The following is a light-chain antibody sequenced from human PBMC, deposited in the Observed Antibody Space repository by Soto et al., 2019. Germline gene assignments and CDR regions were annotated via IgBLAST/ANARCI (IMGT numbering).Light chain of an antibody. CDR1: SSDVGGYNY. CDR3: NSYTSSSTYV. CDR2: DVS. V-gene: IGLV2-14*01. Sequence: QSVLTQPASVSGSPGQSITISCTGTSSDVGGYNYVSWYQQHPGKAPKLMIYDVSNRPSGVSNRFSGSKSGNTAFLTISGSQAEDEADYYCNSYTSSSTYVFGTWTKLTVL. J-gene: IGLJ1*01.